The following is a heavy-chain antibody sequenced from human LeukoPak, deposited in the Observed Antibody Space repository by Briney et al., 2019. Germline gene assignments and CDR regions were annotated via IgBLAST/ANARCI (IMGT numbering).Heavy chain of an antibody. J-gene: IGHJ4*02. Sequence: ASVKVSCKASGYTFTGYYMHWVRQAPGQGLEWMAWIDPYTGNTHYAQKFQGRITVTRDTSVSTTYMELSWLTSDDTARYYCAREYSASEHWGQGTLVTVSS. CDR3: AREYSASEH. V-gene: IGHV1-2*02. CDR1: GYTFTGYY. D-gene: IGHD5-12*01. CDR2: IDPYTGNT.